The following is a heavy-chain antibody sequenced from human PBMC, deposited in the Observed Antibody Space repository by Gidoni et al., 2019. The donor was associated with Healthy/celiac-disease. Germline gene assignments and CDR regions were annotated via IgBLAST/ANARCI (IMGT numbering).Heavy chain of an antibody. V-gene: IGHV3-30*18. Sequence: QVQLVESGGGVVQPGRSLRLSCAASGFTFSSYGMHWVRQAPGKGLEWVAVISYDGSNKYYADSVKGRFTISRDNSKNTLYLQMNSLRAEDTAVYYCAKDQIAVAYYYYGMDVWGQGTTVTVSS. CDR3: AKDQIAVAYYYYGMDV. CDR1: GFTFSSYG. D-gene: IGHD6-19*01. CDR2: ISYDGSNK. J-gene: IGHJ6*02.